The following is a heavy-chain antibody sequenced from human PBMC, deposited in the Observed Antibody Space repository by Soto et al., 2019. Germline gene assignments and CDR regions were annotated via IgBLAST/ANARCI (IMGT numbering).Heavy chain of an antibody. CDR1: GGSISSGGYY. Sequence: PSETLSLTCTVSGGSISSGGYYWSWIRQHPGKGLEWIGYIYYSGSTYYNPSLKSRVTISVDTSKNQFSLKLSSVTAADTAVYYWARNAGYCSSTSCYASPKGFDPWGQGTLVTVPS. D-gene: IGHD2-2*01. CDR3: ARNAGYCSSTSCYASPKGFDP. CDR2: IYYSGST. J-gene: IGHJ5*02. V-gene: IGHV4-31*03.